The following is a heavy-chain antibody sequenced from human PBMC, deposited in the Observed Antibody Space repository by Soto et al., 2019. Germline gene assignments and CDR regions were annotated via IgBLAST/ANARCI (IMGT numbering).Heavy chain of an antibody. CDR3: VREDCGGDCYSDYYYGMDV. D-gene: IGHD2-21*02. Sequence: PGGSLRLSCAASGFTFSSYAMSWVRQAPGKGLEWVSYISGSSSTIYYADSVKGRFTISRDNAKNSLYLQMNSLRDEDTAVYYCVREDCGGDCYSDYYYGMDVWGQGTTVTVSS. J-gene: IGHJ6*02. CDR1: GFTFSSYA. V-gene: IGHV3-48*02. CDR2: ISGSSSTI.